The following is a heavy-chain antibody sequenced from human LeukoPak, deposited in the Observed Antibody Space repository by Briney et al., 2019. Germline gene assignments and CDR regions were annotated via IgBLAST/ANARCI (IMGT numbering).Heavy chain of an antibody. CDR1: GGSFSGYY. J-gene: IGHJ4*02. CDR2: INHSGST. V-gene: IGHV4-34*01. Sequence: SETLSLTCAVYGGSFSGYYWSWIRQPPGKGLEWIGEINHSGSTNYNPSHKSRVTISVDTSKNQFSLKLSSVTAADTAVYYCARSSPSGSIGYWGQGTLVTVSS. CDR3: ARSSPSGSIGY. D-gene: IGHD3-22*01.